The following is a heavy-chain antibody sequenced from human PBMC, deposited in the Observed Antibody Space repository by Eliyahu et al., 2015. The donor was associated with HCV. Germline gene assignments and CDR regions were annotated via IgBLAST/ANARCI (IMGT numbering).Heavy chain of an antibody. Sequence: QVQLVQSGAEVKKPGASVKVSCKASGSTFTGYYMHWVRQAPGQGLEWMGWINPNRGGTNYAQKFQGWVTMTRDTSISTAYMELSRLRSDDTAVYYCARDRCSGGSCYNNWFDPWGQGTLVTVSS. J-gene: IGHJ5*02. D-gene: IGHD2-15*01. CDR3: ARDRCSGGSCYNNWFDP. CDR2: INPNRGGT. V-gene: IGHV1-2*04. CDR1: GSTFTGYY.